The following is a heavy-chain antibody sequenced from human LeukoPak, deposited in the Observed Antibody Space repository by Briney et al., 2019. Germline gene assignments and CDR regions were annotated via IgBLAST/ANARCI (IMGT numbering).Heavy chain of an antibody. V-gene: IGHV1-8*01. J-gene: IGHJ4*02. Sequence: ASVKVSCKASGYTFTSYDINWVRQATGQGLEWMGWMNPNSGNTGYAQKFQGRVTMTEDTSTDTAYMELSSLRSEDTAVYYCATDVSGSYGNWGQGTLVTVSS. CDR2: MNPNSGNT. D-gene: IGHD1-26*01. CDR3: ATDVSGSYGN. CDR1: GYTFTSYD.